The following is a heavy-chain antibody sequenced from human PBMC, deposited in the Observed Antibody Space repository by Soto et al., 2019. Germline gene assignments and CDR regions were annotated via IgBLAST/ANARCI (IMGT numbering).Heavy chain of an antibody. Sequence: ASVKVSCKASGYTFTDNYIHWVRQAPGQGLEWMGWINPKSGGTHYAQKFQGRVTVTRDTSISTAHMELIRLRSDDTAVYYCAKVNKQQWVLNWFESWGQGTLVIVS. D-gene: IGHD6-13*01. J-gene: IGHJ5*01. CDR3: AKVNKQQWVLNWFES. CDR2: INPKSGGT. CDR1: GYTFTDNY. V-gene: IGHV1-2*02.